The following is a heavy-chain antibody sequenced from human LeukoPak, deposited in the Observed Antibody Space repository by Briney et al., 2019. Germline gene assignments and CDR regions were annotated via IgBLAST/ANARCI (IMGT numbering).Heavy chain of an antibody. CDR2: ISDTGKA. V-gene: IGHV4-59*01. J-gene: IGHJ4*02. Sequence: SETLSLTCSVSGASLSSYYWGWIRQSPGKGLEWLGYISDTGKADYNPSLKSRGTLSLDTSKNQFSLRLTSVTAADTAVYYCVTGYYEPFDNWGQGTLVTVSS. CDR1: GASLSSYY. D-gene: IGHD3-3*01. CDR3: VTGYYEPFDN.